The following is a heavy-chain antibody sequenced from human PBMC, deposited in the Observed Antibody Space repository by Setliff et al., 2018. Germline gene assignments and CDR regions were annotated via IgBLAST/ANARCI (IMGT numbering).Heavy chain of an antibody. CDR2: VYYSGTT. D-gene: IGHD1-26*01. CDR1: GGSISGASIRSYY. J-gene: IGHJ6*03. CDR3: ATRKSSGRLYYMDV. Sequence: SETLSLTCTVSGGSISGASIRSYYWSWIRQPPGKGLEFIGYVYYSGTTNYDPSHKSRVTISVDTSKNQFSLKLSSVTAADTAVYYCATRKSSGRLYYMDVWGKGTTVTVSS. V-gene: IGHV4-61*01.